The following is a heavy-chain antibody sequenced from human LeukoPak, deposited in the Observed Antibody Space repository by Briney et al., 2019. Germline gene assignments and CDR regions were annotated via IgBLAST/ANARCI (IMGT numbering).Heavy chain of an antibody. CDR3: ARSGMATICSWFDP. Sequence: PGGSLRLSCAASGFTFSSYGMHWVRQAPGKGLEWVAVIWYDGSNKYYADSVKGRFTVSRDNSKNTLYLQMNSLRAEDTAVYYCARSGMATICSWFDPWGQGTLVTVSS. CDR1: GFTFSSYG. CDR2: IWYDGSNK. V-gene: IGHV3-33*01. J-gene: IGHJ5*02. D-gene: IGHD5-24*01.